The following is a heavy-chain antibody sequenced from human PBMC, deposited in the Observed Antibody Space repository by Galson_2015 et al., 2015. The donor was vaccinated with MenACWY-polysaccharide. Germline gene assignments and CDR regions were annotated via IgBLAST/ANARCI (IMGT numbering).Heavy chain of an antibody. CDR2: ISGSGGST. D-gene: IGHD3-16*01. V-gene: IGHV3-23*01. CDR3: AKDQGGYDYVIWFDP. Sequence: SLRLSCAASGFTFSSYAMSWVRQAPGKGLEWVSAISGSGGSTYYADSVKGRFTISRDNSKNTLYLQMNSLRAEDTAVYYCAKDQGGYDYVIWFDPWGQGTLVTVSS. CDR1: GFTFSSYA. J-gene: IGHJ5*02.